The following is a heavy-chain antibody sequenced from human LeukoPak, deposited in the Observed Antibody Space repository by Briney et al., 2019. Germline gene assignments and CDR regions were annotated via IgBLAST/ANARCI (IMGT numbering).Heavy chain of an antibody. CDR1: GYTFTSYG. Sequence: ASVKVSCKASGYTFTSYGISWVRQAPGQGLEWMGRIIPILGIANYAQKFQGRVTITADKSTSTAYMELSSLRSEDTAVYYCARGRPVEMATPFDYWGQGTLVTVSS. CDR3: ARGRPVEMATPFDY. V-gene: IGHV1-69*04. CDR2: IIPILGIA. J-gene: IGHJ4*02. D-gene: IGHD5-24*01.